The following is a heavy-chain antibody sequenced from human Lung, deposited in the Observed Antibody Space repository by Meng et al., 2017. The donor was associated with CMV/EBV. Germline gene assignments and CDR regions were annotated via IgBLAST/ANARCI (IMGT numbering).Heavy chain of an antibody. CDR2: IDSPGTTV. CDR1: QFTFSRYE. V-gene: IGHV3-48*03. CDR3: ARGSGRDYFGAFDV. D-gene: IGHD1-26*01. J-gene: IGHJ3*01. Sequence: GGSLRLSCAASQFTFSRYEMNWVRQAPGKGLEWISNIDSPGTTVYYAGSVRGRFTISRDNAKNLLFLQMNSLRVDDTAVYYCARGSGRDYFGAFDVWGPGXMVTVSS.